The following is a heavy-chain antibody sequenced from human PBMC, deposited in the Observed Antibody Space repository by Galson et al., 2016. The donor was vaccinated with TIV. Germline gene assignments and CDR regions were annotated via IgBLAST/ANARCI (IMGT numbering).Heavy chain of an antibody. CDR2: INWDSGRM. J-gene: IGHJ4*02. V-gene: IGHV3-9*01. CDR3: AKGIGAGWKGPTLDY. D-gene: IGHD6-19*01. CDR1: GFTVEDYA. Sequence: SLRLSCAASGFTVEDYAMHWVRQAPGKGLEWVSGINWDSGRMGYADSVKGRFTISSDNAKNSLYLQLNRLRGEDTALYYCAKGIGAGWKGPTLDYWGRGTLVSVSS.